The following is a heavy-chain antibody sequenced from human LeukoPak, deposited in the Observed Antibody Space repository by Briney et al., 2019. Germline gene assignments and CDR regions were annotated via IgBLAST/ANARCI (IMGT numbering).Heavy chain of an antibody. V-gene: IGHV3-48*04. CDR1: GFTFRRYG. Sequence: GGSLRLSCAASGFTFRRYGMSWVRQAPGKGLEWVSSISRSGSTKYYADSVKGRFTISRDNAKNSLFLQMNSLRAEDTAVYYCARVLRYCSGGNCYSGGLGYMDVWGKGTTVTISS. CDR3: ARVLRYCSGGNCYSGGLGYMDV. J-gene: IGHJ6*03. CDR2: ISRSGSTK. D-gene: IGHD2-15*01.